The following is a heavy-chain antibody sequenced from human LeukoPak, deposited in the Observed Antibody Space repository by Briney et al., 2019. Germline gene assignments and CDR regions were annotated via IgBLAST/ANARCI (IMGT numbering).Heavy chain of an antibody. CDR1: VFIVSSNL. V-gene: IGHV3-66*02. Sequence: PGGSLRLSCAASVFIVSSNLVSRVRQAPGKGLEWVSVIYSGGSTYYADSVKGRFTISSDNSKNTLYLQMNSLRAEVPAVYYCARATDSSGYYYTVDAFDIWGQGTMVTVSS. CDR3: ARATDSSGYYYTVDAFDI. CDR2: IYSGGST. D-gene: IGHD3-22*01. J-gene: IGHJ3*02.